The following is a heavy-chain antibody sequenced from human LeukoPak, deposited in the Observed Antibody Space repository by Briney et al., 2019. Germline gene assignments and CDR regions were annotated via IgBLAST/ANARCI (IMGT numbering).Heavy chain of an antibody. V-gene: IGHV3-9*01. J-gene: IGHJ4*02. CDR2: ISWNSGSI. CDR1: GFTFDDYA. Sequence: GRSLRLSCAASGFTFDDYAMHWVRQAPGKGLEWASGISWNSGSIGYADSVKGRFTISRDNAKNSLYLQMNSLRAEDTALYYCAKTRIRFLEWLPIDYWGQGTLVTVSS. D-gene: IGHD3-3*01. CDR3: AKTRIRFLEWLPIDY.